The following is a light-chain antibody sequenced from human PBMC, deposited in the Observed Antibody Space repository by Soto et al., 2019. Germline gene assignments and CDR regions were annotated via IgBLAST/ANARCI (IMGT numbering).Light chain of an antibody. Sequence: DIRMTQSPSSLSASVGDRVTITCRASQSISSYLNWYQQKPGKAPKLLIYAASSLQSGVPSRFSGSGSGTDFTPTISSLEPEDFAVYYCQQRSNWPITFGQGTRLEIK. CDR3: QQRSNWPIT. CDR2: AAS. J-gene: IGKJ5*01. V-gene: IGKV1-39*01. CDR1: QSISSY.